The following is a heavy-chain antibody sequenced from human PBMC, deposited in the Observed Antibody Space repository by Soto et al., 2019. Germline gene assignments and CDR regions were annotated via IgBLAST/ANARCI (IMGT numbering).Heavy chain of an antibody. D-gene: IGHD2-8*01. J-gene: IGHJ4*02. CDR3: ARVNGGPYYFDY. V-gene: IGHV4-34*01. CDR1: GGSFSGYY. Sequence: LSLTCAVYGGSFSGYYWSWIRQPPGKGLEWIGEINHSGSTNYNPSLKSRVTISVDTSKNQFSLKLSSVTAADTAVYYCARVNGGPYYFDYWGQGTLVTVSS. CDR2: INHSGST.